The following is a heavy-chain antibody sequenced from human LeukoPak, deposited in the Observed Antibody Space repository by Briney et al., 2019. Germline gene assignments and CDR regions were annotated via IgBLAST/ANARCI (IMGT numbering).Heavy chain of an antibody. Sequence: PGESLRLSCVASGFTFSSHAMAWVRQAPGKGLEWVSAIGGRGGSTYYADSVKGRFTISRDNSKNTLYLQMNSLRAKDTALYYCARDPGVVAFHYFDFWGQGTLVTVSS. CDR2: IGGRGGST. D-gene: IGHD3-3*01. CDR3: ARDPGVVAFHYFDF. V-gene: IGHV3-23*01. CDR1: GFTFSSHA. J-gene: IGHJ4*02.